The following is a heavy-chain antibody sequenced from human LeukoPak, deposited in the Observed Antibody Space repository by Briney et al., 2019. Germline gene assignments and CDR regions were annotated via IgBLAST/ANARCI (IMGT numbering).Heavy chain of an antibody. CDR2: IYYSGSS. CDR1: GGSISSYY. V-gene: IGHV4-59*01. D-gene: IGHD3-10*01. Sequence: PSETLSLTCTVSGGSISSYYWSWLRQPPGKGLEWVGYIYYSGSSNYNPSLKSRVTISVDTSKNQFSLKLSSVTAADTAVYYCARVENVGRGPYYYYYYMDVWGKGTTVTVSS. J-gene: IGHJ6*03. CDR3: ARVENVGRGPYYYYYYMDV.